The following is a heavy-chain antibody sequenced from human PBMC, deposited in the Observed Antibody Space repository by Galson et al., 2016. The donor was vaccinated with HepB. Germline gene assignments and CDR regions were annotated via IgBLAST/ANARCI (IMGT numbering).Heavy chain of an antibody. CDR3: VKDHEGAGTWYFDY. D-gene: IGHD4/OR15-4a*01. CDR1: GFTLSNYA. CDR2: ISGSGGST. J-gene: IGHJ4*02. Sequence: SLRLSCAASGFTLSNYAMSWVRQAPGKGLEWVSGISGSGGSTYHADPVKGRFTISRDNFKSTVDLEMNSLRAEDTAVYYCVKDHEGAGTWYFDYWGQGTLVTVSS. V-gene: IGHV3-23*01.